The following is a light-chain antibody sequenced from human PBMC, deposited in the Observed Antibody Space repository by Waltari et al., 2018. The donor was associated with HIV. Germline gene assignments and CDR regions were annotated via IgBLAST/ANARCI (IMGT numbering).Light chain of an antibody. V-gene: IGKV1-39*01. CDR3: QQLSSFPLT. CDR2: DAS. CDR1: QAVANK. J-gene: IGKJ3*01. Sequence: DIQMTQSPSSLSASVGDRVSITCRASQAVANKVIWFQQKPGKAPKLLMYDASRLPSGVPSRFSGSGSGTDFTLSINDVQPDDFASYFCQQLSSFPLTFGPGTRVDVK.